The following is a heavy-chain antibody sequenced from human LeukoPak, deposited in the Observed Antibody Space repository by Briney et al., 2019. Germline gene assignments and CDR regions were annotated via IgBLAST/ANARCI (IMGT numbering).Heavy chain of an antibody. J-gene: IGHJ6*02. CDR2: IYYSGST. D-gene: IGHD1-7*01. CDR3: ARSTTYYGMDV. V-gene: IGHV4-30-4*01. CDR1: GGSISSGDYY. Sequence: SSETLSLTCTVSGGSISSGDYYWSWIRQPPGKGLEWIGYIYYSGSTYYNPPLKSRVTISVDTSKNQFSLKLSSVTAADTAVYYCARSTTYYGMDVWGQGTTVTVSS.